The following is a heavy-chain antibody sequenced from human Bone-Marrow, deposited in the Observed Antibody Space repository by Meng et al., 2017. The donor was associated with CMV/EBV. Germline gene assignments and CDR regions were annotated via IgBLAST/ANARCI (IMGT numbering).Heavy chain of an antibody. CDR1: GYTFTSYG. J-gene: IGHJ6*02. CDR3: ARSGDGYSLGYYGIDV. CDR2: ISVYNGNT. D-gene: IGHD5-24*01. Sequence: ASVKVSCKTSGYTFTSYGISWVRQAPGQGLEWMGWISVYNGNTNYVQSLQGRVTMTTDTSTSTAYMEMRSLRSDDTAVYYCARSGDGYSLGYYGIDVWGQGTTVTVSS. V-gene: IGHV1-18*01.